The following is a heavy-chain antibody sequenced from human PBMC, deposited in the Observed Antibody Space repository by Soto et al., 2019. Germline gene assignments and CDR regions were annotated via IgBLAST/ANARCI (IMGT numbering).Heavy chain of an antibody. CDR2: ISSSSSYI. CDR1: EFTFSSYS. Sequence: GGSMRLSCAASEFTFSSYSMNWVRQAPGKGLERVSSISSSSSYIYYADSVKGRFTISRDNAKNSLYLQMNSLRAEDTAVYYCARGPLRYDFWSGYPGPYYFDYWGQGTLVTVSS. J-gene: IGHJ4*02. D-gene: IGHD3-3*01. CDR3: ARGPLRYDFWSGYPGPYYFDY. V-gene: IGHV3-21*01.